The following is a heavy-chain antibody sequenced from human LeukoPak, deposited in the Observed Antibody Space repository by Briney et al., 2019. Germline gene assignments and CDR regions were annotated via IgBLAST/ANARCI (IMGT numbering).Heavy chain of an antibody. CDR1: GGSISNYY. CDR3: ARDRRYYYDSSGYFDY. J-gene: IGHJ4*02. D-gene: IGHD3-22*01. V-gene: IGHV4-39*07. CDR2: IYYSGST. Sequence: SETLSLTCTVSGGSISNYYWGWIRQPPGKGLEWIGSIYYSGSTYYNPSLKSRVTISVDTSKNQFSLKLSSVTAADTAVYYCARDRRYYYDSSGYFDYWGQGTLVTVSS.